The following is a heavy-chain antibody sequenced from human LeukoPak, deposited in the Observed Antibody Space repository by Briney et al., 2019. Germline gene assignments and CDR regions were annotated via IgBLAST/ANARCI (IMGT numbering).Heavy chain of an antibody. D-gene: IGHD2-2*01. V-gene: IGHV3-74*01. Sequence: GGSLRLSCAASGFTFSSYWMHWVRQAPGKGLVWVSRINTDGSTTTYADSVKGRFTISRDNAKNTLYLQMNSLRAEDTAVYYCARESGYCSSTSCYRPEDYWGQGTLVTVSS. CDR3: ARESGYCSSTSCYRPEDY. CDR2: INTDGSTT. CDR1: GFTFSSYW. J-gene: IGHJ4*02.